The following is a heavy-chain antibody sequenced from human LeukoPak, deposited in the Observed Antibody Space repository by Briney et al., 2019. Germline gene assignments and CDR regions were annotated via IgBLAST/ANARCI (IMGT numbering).Heavy chain of an antibody. CDR2: IYYSGST. Sequence: PSETLSLTCTVSGGSISSSSYYWGWIRQPTGKGLEWIGSIYYSGSTYYNPSLKSRVTISVDTSKNQFSLKLSSVTAADTAVYYCARRANWGSSYYFDYWGQGTLVTVSS. CDR1: GGSISSSSYY. J-gene: IGHJ4*02. V-gene: IGHV4-39*01. D-gene: IGHD7-27*01. CDR3: ARRANWGSSYYFDY.